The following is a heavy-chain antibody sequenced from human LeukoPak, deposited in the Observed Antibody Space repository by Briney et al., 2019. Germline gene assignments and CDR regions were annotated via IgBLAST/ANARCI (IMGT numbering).Heavy chain of an antibody. CDR1: GGSFSGYY. V-gene: IGHV4-34*01. J-gene: IGHJ3*02. D-gene: IGHD6-19*01. CDR3: ARYSSGWYVPAGAFDI. Sequence: SETLSLTCAVYGGSFSGYYWSWIRQPPGKGLEWIGEINHSGSTNYNPSLKSRVTISVDTSKNQFSLTLSSVTAADTAVYYCARYSSGWYVPAGAFDIWGQGKMVPVSS. CDR2: INHSGST.